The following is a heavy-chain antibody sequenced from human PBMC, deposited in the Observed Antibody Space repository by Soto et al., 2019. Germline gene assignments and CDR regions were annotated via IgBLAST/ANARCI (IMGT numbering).Heavy chain of an antibody. CDR3: ATDFEHYRSSWYWTWPVDHFGY. V-gene: IGHV3-23*01. J-gene: IGHJ4*02. D-gene: IGHD6-13*01. Sequence: GGSLRLSCAASGFTFSSYAMSWVRQAPGKGLEGVSAISGSGGSTYYADSVKGRVTISRDNSKNTLYLQMNILRAEDTAVDYCATDFEHYRSSWYWTWPVDHFGYWGQGTMVTVSS. CDR1: GFTFSSYA. CDR2: ISGSGGST.